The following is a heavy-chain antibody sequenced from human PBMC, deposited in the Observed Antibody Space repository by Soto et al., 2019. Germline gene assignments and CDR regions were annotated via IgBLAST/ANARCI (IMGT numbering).Heavy chain of an antibody. Sequence: ASVKVSCKASGYTFTSYAMHWVRQAPGQRLEWMGWFNAGNGNTKYSQKFQGRVTITRDTSASTAYMELSSLRSEDTAVYYCARVSTEGHYDILTGYYSVPRFDPWGQGTLVTVSS. V-gene: IGHV1-3*01. D-gene: IGHD3-9*01. J-gene: IGHJ5*02. CDR1: GYTFTSYA. CDR3: ARVSTEGHYDILTGYYSVPRFDP. CDR2: FNAGNGNT.